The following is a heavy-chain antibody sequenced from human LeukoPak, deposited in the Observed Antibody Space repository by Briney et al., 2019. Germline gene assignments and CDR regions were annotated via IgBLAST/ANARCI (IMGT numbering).Heavy chain of an antibody. CDR2: VYYSGTT. J-gene: IGHJ4*02. V-gene: IGHV4-39*07. D-gene: IGHD3-16*01. CDR3: ARGRGGSYYDY. Sequence: SETPSLTCSVSGDSISLSFYYWGWIRQPPGKALEWIGSVYYSGTTSYNPSLKSRVTISVDTSKNQFSLKLSSVTAADTAVYYCARGRGGSYYDYWGQGTLVTVSS. CDR1: GDSISLSFYY.